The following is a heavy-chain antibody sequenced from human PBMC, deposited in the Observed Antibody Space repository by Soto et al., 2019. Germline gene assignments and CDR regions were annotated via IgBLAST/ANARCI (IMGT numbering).Heavy chain of an antibody. V-gene: IGHV3-9*01. CDR2: ISWNSGSI. Sequence: EVQLVESGGGLVQPGRSLRLSCAASGFTFDDYAMHWVRQAPGKGLEWVSGISWNSGSIGYADSVKGRFTISRDNAKNSLYLQMHSLRAEDTALYYCAKDLTSRFFEWSPLDYWGQGTLVTVSS. CDR1: GFTFDDYA. J-gene: IGHJ4*02. CDR3: AKDLTSRFFEWSPLDY. D-gene: IGHD3-3*01.